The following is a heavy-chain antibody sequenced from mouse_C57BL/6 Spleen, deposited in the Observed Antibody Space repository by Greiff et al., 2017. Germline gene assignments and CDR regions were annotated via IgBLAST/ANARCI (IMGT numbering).Heavy chain of an antibody. CDR2: IDPETGGT. CDR3: TRHYSNYPTTLGY. Sequence: VQLQESGAELVRPGASVTLSCKASGYTFTDYEMHWVKQTPVHALQWIGAIDPETGGTAYNQKFKGKAILTADKSSSTAYMELRSLTSEDSAVYYCTRHYSNYPTTLGYWGQGTTLTVAS. J-gene: IGHJ2*01. CDR1: GYTFTDYE. V-gene: IGHV1-15*01. D-gene: IGHD2-5*01.